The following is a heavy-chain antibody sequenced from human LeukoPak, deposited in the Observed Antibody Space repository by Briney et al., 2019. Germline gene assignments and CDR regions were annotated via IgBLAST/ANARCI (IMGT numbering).Heavy chain of an antibody. CDR2: ISYDGSNK. Sequence: GGSLRLSCAASGXTFSSYGMHWVRQAPGKGLEWVAGISYDGSNKYYADSVKGRFTISRDNSKNTLYLQMNSLRAEDTAVYYCVGLFDIWGQGTMVTVSS. J-gene: IGHJ3*02. V-gene: IGHV3-30*03. CDR3: VGLFDI. CDR1: GXTFSSYG.